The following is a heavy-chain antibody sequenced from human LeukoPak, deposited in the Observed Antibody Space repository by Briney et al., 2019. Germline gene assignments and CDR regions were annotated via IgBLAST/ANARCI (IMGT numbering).Heavy chain of an antibody. CDR3: ARDFRDIVVVPAASGYNWFDP. CDR2: INSDGSST. D-gene: IGHD2-2*01. J-gene: IGHJ5*02. CDR1: GFTFSSYW. V-gene: IGHV3-74*01. Sequence: GGSLRLSCEASGFTFSSYWMHWVRQAPGKGLVWVSRINSDGSSTSYADSVKGRFTISRDNAKNTLYLQMNSLRAEDTAVYYCARDFRDIVVVPAASGYNWFDPWDQGTLVTVSS.